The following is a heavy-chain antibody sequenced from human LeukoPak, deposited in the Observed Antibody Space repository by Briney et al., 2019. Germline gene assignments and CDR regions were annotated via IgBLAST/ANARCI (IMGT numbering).Heavy chain of an antibody. CDR1: GGSISSGRYY. Sequence: SETLSLTCTVSGGSISSGRYYWGCIRQPPGKGLEWIGSIYYSGSTYYNPSLKSRVTISVDTSKNQFSLKLSSVTAADTAVYYCARDNGMDVWGQGTTVTVSS. CDR2: IYYSGST. J-gene: IGHJ6*02. CDR3: ARDNGMDV. V-gene: IGHV4-39*07.